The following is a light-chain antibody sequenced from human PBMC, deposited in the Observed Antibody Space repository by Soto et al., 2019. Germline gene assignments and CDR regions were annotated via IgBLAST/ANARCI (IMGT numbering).Light chain of an antibody. CDR2: GAS. CDR1: QSISTY. CDR3: QQSDSTPQT. V-gene: IGKV1-39*01. J-gene: IGKJ1*01. Sequence: DIPMTQSPSSLSASVGDRVTITCRASQSISTYLNWYQQKPGQAPKLLIYGASSLQSGVSSRFSGSGSGTDFTLTINNLQPEDFAIYSCQQSDSTPQTFGQGTRVEIK.